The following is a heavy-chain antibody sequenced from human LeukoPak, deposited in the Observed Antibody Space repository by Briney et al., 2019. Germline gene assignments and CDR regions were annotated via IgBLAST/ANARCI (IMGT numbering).Heavy chain of an antibody. CDR2: IYYSGST. V-gene: IGHV4-39*07. J-gene: IGHJ4*02. D-gene: IGHD3-3*01. Sequence: PSETLSLTCTVSGGSISSSSYYWGWIRQPPGKGLEWIGSIYYSGSTYYNPSLKSRVTISVDTSKNQFSLKLSSVTAADTAVYYCARGLSSITIFGVVITRDRLFDYWGQGTLVTVSS. CDR3: ARGLSSITIFGVVITRDRLFDY. CDR1: GGSISSSSYY.